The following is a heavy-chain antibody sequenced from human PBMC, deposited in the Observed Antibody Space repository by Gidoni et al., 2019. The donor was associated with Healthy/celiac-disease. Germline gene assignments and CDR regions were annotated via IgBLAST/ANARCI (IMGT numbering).Heavy chain of an antibody. V-gene: IGHV4-34*01. Sequence: QVQLQQWGAGLLKPSETLSLTCAVYGGSFSGYYWSWIRQPPGKGLEWIGEINHRGSTNYNPSLKSRVTISVDTSKNQFSLKLSSVTAADTAVYYCARVYCSSTSCYSYFDYWGQGTLVTVSS. CDR3: ARVYCSSTSCYSYFDY. J-gene: IGHJ4*02. CDR1: GGSFSGYY. CDR2: INHRGST. D-gene: IGHD2-2*02.